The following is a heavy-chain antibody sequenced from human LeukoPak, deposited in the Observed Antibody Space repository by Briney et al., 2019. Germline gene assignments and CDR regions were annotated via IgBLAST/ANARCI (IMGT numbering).Heavy chain of an antibody. CDR2: IYSGDTT. Sequence: GGSLRLSCAASGFTFSDYYMTWIRQAPGKGLEWVSLIYSGDTTYYADSVKGRFTFSGDNSKDTLYLQMNSLRAEDTAVYYCARDYNWGQGTLVTVSS. CDR3: ARDYN. V-gene: IGHV3-66*01. J-gene: IGHJ4*02. CDR1: GFTFSDYY.